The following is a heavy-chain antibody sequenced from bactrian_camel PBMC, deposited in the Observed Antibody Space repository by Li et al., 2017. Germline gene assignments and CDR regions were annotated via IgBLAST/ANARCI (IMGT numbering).Heavy chain of an antibody. J-gene: IGHJ4*01. V-gene: IGHV3S53*01. D-gene: IGHD6*01. CDR1: STTYC. CDR2: IDSGGRT. Sequence: HVQLVESGGGSVQAGGSLRLSCAASSTTYCMGWFRAAPGKEREGMAVIDSGGRTTYTDSVKGRFTISKDNAKNTLYLQMDSLKPEDTAMYYCAATVWMEWPCRGASMNQNDYNYWGQGTQVTVS. CDR3: AATVWMEWPCRGASMNQNDYNY.